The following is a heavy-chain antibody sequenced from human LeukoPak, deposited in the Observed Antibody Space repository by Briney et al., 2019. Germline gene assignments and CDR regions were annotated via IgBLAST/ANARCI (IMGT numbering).Heavy chain of an antibody. J-gene: IGHJ6*02. Sequence: PSETLSLTCTVSGGSISSYYWSWIRQSPGKGLEWIGYIYNSGSTNYNPSLKSRVTISVDTSKNQFSLKLSSVTAADTAVYYCARGWIQLWPNYYYGMDVWGQGTTVTVSS. CDR2: IYNSGST. CDR3: ARGWIQLWPNYYYGMDV. D-gene: IGHD5-18*01. CDR1: GGSISSYY. V-gene: IGHV4-59*12.